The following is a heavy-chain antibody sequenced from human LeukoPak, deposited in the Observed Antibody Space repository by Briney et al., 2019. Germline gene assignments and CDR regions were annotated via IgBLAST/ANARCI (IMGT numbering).Heavy chain of an antibody. CDR3: VRNRFYSNTYYFFDS. J-gene: IGHJ4*02. CDR1: GLTFSFSG. V-gene: IGHV3-48*02. CDR2: ISSSSSSI. Sequence: PGGSLRLSCAASGLTFSFSGMNWVRQAPGKGLEWISYISSSSSSIYYAASVKGRFTISRDNAKNSLYLQMHSLRDEDSAIYYCVRNRFYSNTYYFFDSWGQGTVVSVSS. D-gene: IGHD6-13*01.